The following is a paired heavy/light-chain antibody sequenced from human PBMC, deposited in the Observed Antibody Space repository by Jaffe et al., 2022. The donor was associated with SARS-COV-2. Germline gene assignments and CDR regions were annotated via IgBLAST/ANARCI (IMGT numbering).Light chain of an antibody. J-gene: IGKJ3*01. V-gene: IGKV1-9*01. CDR1: QGISGY. CDR2: GAS. Sequence: DIQLTQSPSFLSASVGDRVTITCRASQGISGYLAWYQEKPGKAPNLLIYGASTLQSGVPSRFSGRGSGTEFTLTISGLQPEDFATYYCQQLNSLFTFGPGTKVDIK. CDR3: QQLNSLFT.
Heavy chain of an antibody. D-gene: IGHD1-1*01. CDR1: GGSISSYY. CDR2: IYYSGST. Sequence: QVQLQESGPGLVKPSETLSLTCTVSGGSISSYYWTWIRQPPGKGLEFIGYIYYSGSTYYNPSLKSRVTISVDTSKNQFSLKLSSVTAADTAVYYCARGKAPLDYYGMGVWGQGTTVTVSS. J-gene: IGHJ6*02. CDR3: ARGKAPLDYYGMGV. V-gene: IGHV4-59*01.